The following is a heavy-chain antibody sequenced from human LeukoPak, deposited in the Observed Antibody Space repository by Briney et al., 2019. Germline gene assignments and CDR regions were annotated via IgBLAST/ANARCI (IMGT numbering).Heavy chain of an antibody. D-gene: IGHD2/OR15-2a*01. J-gene: IGHJ4*02. Sequence: GGSLRLSCAASGFTSNNYGMSWVRQAPGKGLEWVSVIYSGGSTYYADSVKGRFTISRDNSKNTLYLQMNSLRAEDTAVYYCARDLLVWGQGTLVTVSS. CDR1: GFTSNNYG. V-gene: IGHV3-66*01. CDR3: ARDLLV. CDR2: IYSGGST.